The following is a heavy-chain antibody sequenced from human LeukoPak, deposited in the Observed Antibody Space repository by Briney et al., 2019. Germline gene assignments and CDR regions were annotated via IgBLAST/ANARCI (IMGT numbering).Heavy chain of an antibody. CDR2: IKQDGSEK. Sequence: PGGSLRLSCAASGFTFSSYWMSWVRQAPGKGLEWVANIKQDGSEKYYVDSVKGRFTISRDNAKNSLYLQMNSLRAEDTAVYYCARDHRVVVGGNRDIVVVPAAIPDYWGQGTLVTVSS. J-gene: IGHJ4*02. CDR1: GFTFSSYW. D-gene: IGHD2-2*01. V-gene: IGHV3-7*01. CDR3: ARDHRVVVGGNRDIVVVPAAIPDY.